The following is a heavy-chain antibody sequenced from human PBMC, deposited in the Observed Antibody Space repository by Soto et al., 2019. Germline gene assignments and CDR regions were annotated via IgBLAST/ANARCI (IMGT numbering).Heavy chain of an antibody. D-gene: IGHD4-17*01. CDR3: ARAHYGDYGYGMDV. CDR1: VGSISSGGYS. CDR2: IYHSGST. Sequence: SETLSLTCAVPVGSISSGGYSWSWIRQPPGKGLEWIGYIYHSGSTYYNPSLKSRVTISVDRSKNQFSLKLSSVTAADTAVYYCARAHYGDYGYGMDVWGQGTTVTVSS. V-gene: IGHV4-30-2*01. J-gene: IGHJ6*02.